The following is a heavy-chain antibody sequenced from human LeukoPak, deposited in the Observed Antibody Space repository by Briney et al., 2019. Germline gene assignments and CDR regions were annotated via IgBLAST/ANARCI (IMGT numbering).Heavy chain of an antibody. CDR1: GFTFSSYW. J-gene: IGHJ6*04. Sequence: GGSLRLSCAASGFTFSSYWMHWVRQAPGKGLEWVSYISSSGSTIYYADSVKGRFTISRDNAKNSLYLQMNSLRAEDTAVYYAELGITMIGGVWGKGTTVTISS. CDR3: ELGITMIGGV. V-gene: IGHV3-48*04. CDR2: ISSSGSTI. D-gene: IGHD3-10*02.